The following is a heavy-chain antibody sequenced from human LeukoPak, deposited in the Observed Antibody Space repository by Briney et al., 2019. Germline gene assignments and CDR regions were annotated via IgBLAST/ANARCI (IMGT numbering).Heavy chain of an antibody. J-gene: IGHJ6*02. CDR1: GGTFSSFA. CDR2: FIPIFGSA. V-gene: IGHV1-69*13. CDR3: ARAHVVVLGGALGGMDV. Sequence: SVKVSCKASGGTFSSFAISWVRQAPGQGLEWMGGFIPIFGSAKYAQKFQGRVTITADESTSTAYMELSSLRPDDTSVYYCARAHVVVLGGALGGMDVWGQGTTVTVSS. D-gene: IGHD3-10*01.